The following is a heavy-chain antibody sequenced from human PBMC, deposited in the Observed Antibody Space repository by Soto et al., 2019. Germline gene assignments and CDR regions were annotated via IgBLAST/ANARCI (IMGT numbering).Heavy chain of an antibody. V-gene: IGHV4-39*01. CDR1: GGSISSSSYY. J-gene: IGHJ4*02. CDR2: IYYSGST. Sequence: SETLSLTCTVSGGSISSSSYYWGWIRQPPGKGLEWIGSIYYSGSTYYNPSLKSRVTISVDTSKNQFSLKLSSVTAADTAVYYCARHVKGLTGYYRVDYWGQGTLVTVSS. D-gene: IGHD3-9*01. CDR3: ARHVKGLTGYYRVDY.